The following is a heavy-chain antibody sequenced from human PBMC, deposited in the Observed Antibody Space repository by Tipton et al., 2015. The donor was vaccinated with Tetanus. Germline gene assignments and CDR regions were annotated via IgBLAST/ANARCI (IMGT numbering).Heavy chain of an antibody. CDR2: VHYSGRT. V-gene: IGHV4-59*01. Sequence: TLSLTCSVSGGSISSYYWTWIRQPPGRGLEWIGFVHYSGRTNYSPSLRSRVSLSVDTSKNQFSLNLSSVTAADTAAYYCARIGWPQQNKPAFDIWGQGTVVTVSS. CDR1: GGSISSYY. D-gene: IGHD6-19*01. J-gene: IGHJ3*02. CDR3: ARIGWPQQNKPAFDI.